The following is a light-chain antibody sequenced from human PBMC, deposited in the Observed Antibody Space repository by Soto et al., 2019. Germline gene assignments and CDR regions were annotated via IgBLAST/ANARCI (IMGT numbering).Light chain of an antibody. V-gene: IGKV1-5*03. CDR2: EAS. J-gene: IGKJ1*01. CDR1: QTVATW. Sequence: IQMTQSPSTLSASVGDRVTIACRASQTVATWLAWYQQKPGKGPKLLIYEASRLESGVPSRFSGSGSGTEFTLNISSLQPEDIATYYCHQYNSYSWTFGQGTKVEIK. CDR3: HQYNSYSWT.